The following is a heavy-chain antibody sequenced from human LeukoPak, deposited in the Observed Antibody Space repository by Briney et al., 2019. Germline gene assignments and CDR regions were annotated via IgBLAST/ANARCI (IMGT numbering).Heavy chain of an antibody. D-gene: IGHD6-19*01. CDR2: MNPNSGNT. Sequence: GASVKVSCKASGYTFTSYDINWVRQATGQGLEWMGWMNPNSGNTGYAQKFQGRVTMTRNTSISTAYMELSSLRSEDTAVYYCARGWYSSGWYVYYGMDVWGQGTTVTVSS. V-gene: IGHV1-8*01. CDR1: GYTFTSYD. J-gene: IGHJ6*02. CDR3: ARGWYSSGWYVYYGMDV.